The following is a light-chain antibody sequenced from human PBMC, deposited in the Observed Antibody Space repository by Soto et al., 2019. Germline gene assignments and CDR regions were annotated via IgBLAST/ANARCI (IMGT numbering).Light chain of an antibody. CDR3: NSYTSKSTGV. Sequence: QSALTQPASVSGSPGQSITISCTGTSSDVGGYNYVSWYQQHPGKAPKLIIYEVSNRPSGVSNRFSGSNSGNTASLTISGLQAEDEADYYCNSYTSKSTGVFGIGTKLTVL. CDR1: SSDVGGYNY. J-gene: IGLJ1*01. V-gene: IGLV2-14*01. CDR2: EVS.